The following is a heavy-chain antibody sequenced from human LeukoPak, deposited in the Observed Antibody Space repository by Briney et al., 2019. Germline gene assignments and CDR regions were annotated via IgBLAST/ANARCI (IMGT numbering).Heavy chain of an antibody. CDR3: ARDFSWFGEFPISHDAFDI. J-gene: IGHJ3*02. CDR2: IKQDGSEK. CDR1: GFTFSSYW. Sequence: GGSLRLSCAASGFTFSSYWMSWVRQAPGKGLEWVANIKQDGSEKYYVDSVKGRFTISRDNAKNSLYLQMNSLRAEDTAVYYCARDFSWFGEFPISHDAFDIWGQGTMVTVSS. V-gene: IGHV3-7*01. D-gene: IGHD3-10*01.